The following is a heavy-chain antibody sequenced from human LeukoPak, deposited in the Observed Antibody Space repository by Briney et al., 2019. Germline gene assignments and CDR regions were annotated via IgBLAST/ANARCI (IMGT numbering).Heavy chain of an antibody. D-gene: IGHD1-1*01. V-gene: IGHV1-3*01. CDR2: INAATAKT. CDR3: ARDFNWAFDI. CDR1: GYTFINNA. J-gene: IGHJ3*02. Sequence: ASVKVSCKASGYTFINNAMHWVRQAPGQRLEWMGWINAATAKTKYSQRFQGRFSITWDTSASTVYMELWSLRSEDTAVYYCARDFNWAFDIWGQGTMVTVSS.